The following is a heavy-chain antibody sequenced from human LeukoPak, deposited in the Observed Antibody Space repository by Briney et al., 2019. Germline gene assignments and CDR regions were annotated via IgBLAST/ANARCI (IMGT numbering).Heavy chain of an antibody. CDR3: ARDGAVRGVNHYYYGMDV. CDR1: GFTFSSYE. Sequence: PGGSLRLSCAASGFTFSSYEMNWVRQAPGEGLEWVSYISSSGSTIYYADSVKGRFTISRDNAKNSLYLQMNSLRAEDTAVYYCARDGAVRGVNHYYYGMDVWGQGTTVTVSS. CDR2: ISSSGSTI. D-gene: IGHD3-10*01. J-gene: IGHJ6*02. V-gene: IGHV3-48*03.